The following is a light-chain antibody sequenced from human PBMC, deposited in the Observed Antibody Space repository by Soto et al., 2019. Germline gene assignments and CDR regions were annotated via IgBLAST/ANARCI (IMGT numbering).Light chain of an antibody. V-gene: IGLV1-44*01. CDR3: AVWDDSLTGMV. Sequence: QSVLTQPPSSSGTPGQRVTISCSGRGSNIGSNAVHWYKQVPGTVPKLLIHTTNQRPSGVPDRFSGSKSGTSASLAISGLQSEDEADYYCAVWDDSLTGMVFGGGTKVTVL. CDR2: TTN. J-gene: IGLJ2*01. CDR1: GSNIGSNA.